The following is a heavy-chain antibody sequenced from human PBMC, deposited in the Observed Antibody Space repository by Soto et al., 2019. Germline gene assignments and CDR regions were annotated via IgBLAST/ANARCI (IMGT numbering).Heavy chain of an antibody. CDR1: GYIFTAYS. J-gene: IGHJ1*01. V-gene: IGHV1-46*01. CDR3: AREENCSDGICYSEYFQR. D-gene: IGHD2-15*01. CDR2: VNPSGGST. Sequence: ASVKVSCKASGYIFTAYSMHWVRQAPGQGLEWMGVVNPSGGSTNYAQKFQGRITMTRDTSTSTVYMDLSSLTSEDTAVYYCAREENCSDGICYSEYFQRWGQGTLVTVSS.